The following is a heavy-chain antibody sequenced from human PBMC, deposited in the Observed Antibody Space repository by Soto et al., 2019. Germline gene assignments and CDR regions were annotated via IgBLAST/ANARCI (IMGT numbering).Heavy chain of an antibody. CDR1: GYIFTAYS. J-gene: IGHJ1*01. V-gene: IGHV1-46*01. CDR3: AREENCSDGICYSEYFQR. D-gene: IGHD2-15*01. CDR2: VNPSGGST. Sequence: ASVKVSCKASGYIFTAYSMHWVRQAPGQGLEWMGVVNPSGGSTNYAQKFQGRITMTRDTSTSTVYMDLSSLTSEDTAVYYCAREENCSDGICYSEYFQRWGQGTLVTVSS.